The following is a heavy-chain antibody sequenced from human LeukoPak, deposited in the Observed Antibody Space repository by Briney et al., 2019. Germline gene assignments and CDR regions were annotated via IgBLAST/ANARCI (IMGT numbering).Heavy chain of an antibody. D-gene: IGHD3-3*01. CDR1: GGSISSGGYY. CDR3: ARADGDTIFGVAHNQGGYYYYYMDV. Sequence: PSQTLSLTCTVSGGSISSGGYYWSWIRQHPGKGLEWIGYIYYSWSTYYNPSLKSLVTISVDTSKNQFSLKLSSVTAADTAVYYCARADGDTIFGVAHNQGGYYYYYMDVWGKGTTVTVSS. CDR2: IYYSWST. J-gene: IGHJ6*03. V-gene: IGHV4-31*01.